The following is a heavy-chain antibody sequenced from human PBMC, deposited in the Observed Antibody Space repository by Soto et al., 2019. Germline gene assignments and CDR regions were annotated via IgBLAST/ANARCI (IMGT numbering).Heavy chain of an antibody. D-gene: IGHD4-17*01. J-gene: IGHJ4*02. CDR1: GFSLSTSGVG. CDR3: AVPTRNDYGGNAYFDY. V-gene: IGHV2-5*02. CDR2: IYWDDDK. Sequence: QITLKESGPTLVKPTQTLTLTCTFSGFSLSTSGVGVGWIRQPPGKALEWLALIYWDDDKRYSPSLKSRLTITQDTYKNQVVLTMTNMDPVDTATYYCAVPTRNDYGGNAYFDYWGQGTLVTVSS.